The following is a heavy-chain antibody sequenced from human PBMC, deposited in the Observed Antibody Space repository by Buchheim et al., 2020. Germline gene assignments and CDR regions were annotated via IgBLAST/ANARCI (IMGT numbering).Heavy chain of an antibody. Sequence: QVQLVESGGGVVQPGRSLRLSCAASGFTFISYGMHWVRQAPGKGLEWVAVISYDGSNKYYADSVKGRFTISRDNSKNTLYLQMNSLRAEDTAVYYCAKDEEYQLLYGGYYYYYGMDVWGQGTT. CDR1: GFTFISYG. CDR3: AKDEEYQLLYGGYYYYYGMDV. V-gene: IGHV3-30*18. CDR2: ISYDGSNK. J-gene: IGHJ6*02. D-gene: IGHD2-2*02.